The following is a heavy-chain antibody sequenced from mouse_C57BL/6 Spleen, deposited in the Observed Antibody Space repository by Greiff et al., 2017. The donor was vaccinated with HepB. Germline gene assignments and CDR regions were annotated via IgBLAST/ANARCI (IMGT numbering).Heavy chain of an antibody. CDR2: IDPANGNT. J-gene: IGHJ3*01. CDR1: GFNFKNTY. CDR3: ARDYEFAY. D-gene: IGHD1-1*01. V-gene: IGHV14-3*01. Sequence: VQLQQSVAELVRPGASVKLSCTASGFNFKNTYMHWVKQRPEQGLEWIGRIDPANGNTKYAPKFQGKATITADTSSNTAYLQLSSLTSEDTAIYYCARDYEFAYWGQGTLVTVSA.